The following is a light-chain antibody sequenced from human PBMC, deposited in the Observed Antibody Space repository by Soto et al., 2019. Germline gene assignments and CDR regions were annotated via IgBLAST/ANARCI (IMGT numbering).Light chain of an antibody. V-gene: IGKV3-15*01. CDR1: QSVSIY. CDR3: ERDNTWPTLS. CDR2: GAY. J-gene: IGKJ1*01. Sequence: EIVLTQSPATLSLSPGESATLSCRGSQSVSIYLAWYQQKPGQAPRLLIYGAYTRATGIPARFSGSGSGTEFTLTISSLQTEEVAGDGSERDNTWPTLSCGQGTKVDIK.